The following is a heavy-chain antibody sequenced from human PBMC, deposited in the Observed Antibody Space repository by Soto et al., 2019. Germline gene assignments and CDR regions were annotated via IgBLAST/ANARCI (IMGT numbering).Heavy chain of an antibody. D-gene: IGHD2-15*01. CDR1: GFTFGDYA. CDR2: IRSESYGGTT. J-gene: IGHJ4*02. V-gene: IGHV3-49*04. CDR3: VRSANGSGGSWRGAY. Sequence: EVQLVESGGGLEQPGRTLRLSCRGSGFTFGDYAMSWVRQAPGKGLEWVGLIRSESYGGTTIYAASVKARFNVSRDDSKSIACLQMNSLKTEDTAVYYCVRSANGSGGSWRGAYWGRGPLVTVSS.